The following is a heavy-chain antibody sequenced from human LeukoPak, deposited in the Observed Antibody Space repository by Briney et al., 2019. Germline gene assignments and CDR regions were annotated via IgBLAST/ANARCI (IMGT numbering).Heavy chain of an antibody. V-gene: IGHV1-46*01. J-gene: IGHJ5*02. CDR2: INPSGGST. CDR3: ASEVSYCGGDCYTKPHNWFDP. CDR1: GYTFTSYY. Sequence: RASVKVSCKASGYTFTSYYMHWVRQAPGQGLECMGIINPSGGSTSYAQKFQGRVTMTRDTSTSTVYMELSSLRSEDTAVYYCASEVSYCGGDCYTKPHNWFDPWGQGTLVTVSS. D-gene: IGHD2-21*02.